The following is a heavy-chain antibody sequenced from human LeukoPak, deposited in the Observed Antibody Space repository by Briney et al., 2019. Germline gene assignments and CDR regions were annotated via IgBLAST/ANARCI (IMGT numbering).Heavy chain of an antibody. CDR3: ARDREGYFDY. CDR2: IYSGGST. J-gene: IGHJ4*02. CDR1: GFTFSSYW. Sequence: GGSLRLPCAASGFTFSSYWMSWVRQAPGKGLEWVSVIYSGGSTYYADSVKGRFTISRDNSKNTLYLQMNSLRAEDTAVYYCARDREGYFDYWGQGTLVTVSS. D-gene: IGHD1-26*01. V-gene: IGHV3-66*01.